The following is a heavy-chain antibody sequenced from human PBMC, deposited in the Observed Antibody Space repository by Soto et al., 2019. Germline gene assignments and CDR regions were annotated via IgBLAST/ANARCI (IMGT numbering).Heavy chain of an antibody. CDR1: GYTFTAYY. CDR3: ARDPGREGYYYDSTTYYSDY. CDR2: INPSNGDT. V-gene: IGHV1-46*01. Sequence: QVQLVQSGAEVREPGASVKVSCKASGYTFTAYYMHWVRQAPGQGLEGMGIINPSNGDTTYAQKFQGRVTLTRDTFASTVNMYLNSLRSEDTAVYYCARDPGREGYYYDSTTYYSDYWGQGTLVTVSS. J-gene: IGHJ4*02. D-gene: IGHD3-22*01.